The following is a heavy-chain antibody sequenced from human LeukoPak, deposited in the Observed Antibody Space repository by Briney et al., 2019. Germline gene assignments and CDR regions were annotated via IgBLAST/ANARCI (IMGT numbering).Heavy chain of an antibody. Sequence: SETLSLTCTVSGHSLSGSSYSWGWIRQPPGKGLEWIGCIYNIGSTGNTHYNPSLKSRLTISEDTSKNQFSLRLSSVTAADTAVYYCARVEIVGQYSYGQNWFHPWGQGTLVTVSS. CDR1: GHSLSGSSYS. V-gene: IGHV4-39*07. J-gene: IGHJ5*02. CDR3: ARVEIVGQYSYGQNWFHP. D-gene: IGHD5-18*01. CDR2: IYNIGSTGNT.